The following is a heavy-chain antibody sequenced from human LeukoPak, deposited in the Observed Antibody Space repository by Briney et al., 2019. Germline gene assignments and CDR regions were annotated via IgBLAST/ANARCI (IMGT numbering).Heavy chain of an antibody. V-gene: IGHV1-8*01. CDR2: MNPNSGNT. J-gene: IGHJ6*03. Sequence: ASVKVSRKASGYTFTSYDINWVRQATGQGLEWMGWMNPNSGNTGYAQKFQGRVTMTRNTSISTAYMELSSLRSEDTAVYYCARPAGYYYDSSGALRSYYYMDVWGKGTTVTVSS. CDR1: GYTFTSYD. CDR3: ARPAGYYYDSSGALRSYYYMDV. D-gene: IGHD3-22*01.